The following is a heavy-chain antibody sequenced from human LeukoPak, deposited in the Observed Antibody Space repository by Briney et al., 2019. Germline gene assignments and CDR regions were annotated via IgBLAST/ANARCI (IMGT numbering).Heavy chain of an antibody. CDR3: AKDPGTIQQLYYFDY. J-gene: IGHJ4*02. CDR2: IRKDGAAN. Sequence: PGGSLRLSCAASGFTFSIEWMTWVRQVPGRGLEGGANIRKDGAANYYLGYVKGRFTIYRDNAKKSLYLQMNSLRVDDTAVYYCAKDPGTIQQLYYFDYWGQGTLVTVSS. D-gene: IGHD1/OR15-1a*01. CDR1: GFTFSIEW. V-gene: IGHV3-7*03.